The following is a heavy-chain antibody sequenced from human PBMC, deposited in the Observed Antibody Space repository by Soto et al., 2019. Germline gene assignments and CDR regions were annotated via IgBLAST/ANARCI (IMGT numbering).Heavy chain of an antibody. CDR3: AKGGGGYSSTWGLSGEVS. CDR1: GFTFFNQA. Sequence: EVQLLESGGGLVQPGGSLRLSCAASGFTFFNQALSWVRQAPGRGLQWVSAISGGSETTSYADSVKGRFTISRDNSRNTLYLQMNSLRAEDTGVYFCAKGGGGYSSTWGLSGEVSWGQGTLVTVSS. V-gene: IGHV3-23*01. CDR2: ISGGSETT. J-gene: IGHJ5*02. D-gene: IGHD6-13*01.